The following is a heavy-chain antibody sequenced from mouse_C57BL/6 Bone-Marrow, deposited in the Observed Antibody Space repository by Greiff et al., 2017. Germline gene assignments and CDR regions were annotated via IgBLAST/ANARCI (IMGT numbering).Heavy chain of an antibody. D-gene: IGHD4-1*01. CDR1: GYAFTNYL. Sequence: QVQLQQSGAELVSPGTSVKVSCKPSGYAFTNYLIEWVKQRPGQGLEWIGVINPGSGGTNYNEKFKGKGTLTADKSSSTAYMQLSSLTSEDSAVCFWAKTETEWFANWGQGALVTVSA. CDR3: AKTETEWFAN. V-gene: IGHV1-54*01. CDR2: INPGSGGT. J-gene: IGHJ3*01.